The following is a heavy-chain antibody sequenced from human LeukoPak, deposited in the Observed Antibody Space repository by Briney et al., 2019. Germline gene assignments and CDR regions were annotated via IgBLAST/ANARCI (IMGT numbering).Heavy chain of an antibody. CDR3: ARQTYSSGPYYFDY. D-gene: IGHD6-19*01. CDR1: GGSITSGTYY. Sequence: SQTLSLTCTVSGGSITSGTYYWTWIRHHPGKGLEWIGYIYSSGDTQYNPSLRSRVTMSVDTSKSQFSLKLSSVTAADTAVYFCARQTYSSGPYYFDYWGQGTLVTVSS. V-gene: IGHV4-31*03. CDR2: IYSSGDT. J-gene: IGHJ4*02.